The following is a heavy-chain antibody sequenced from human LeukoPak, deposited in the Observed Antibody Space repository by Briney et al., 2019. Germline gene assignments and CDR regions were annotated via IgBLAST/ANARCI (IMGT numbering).Heavy chain of an antibody. CDR2: INHSGST. CDR1: GGSFSGYY. J-gene: IGHJ6*03. Sequence: SETLSLTCAVYGGSFSGYYWSWIRRPPGKGLEWIGEINHSGSTNYNPSLKSRVTISVDTSKNQFSLKLSSVTAADTAVYYCARGRRGYSSSWYSLMDVWGKGTTVTVSS. V-gene: IGHV4-34*01. CDR3: ARGRRGYSSSWYSLMDV. D-gene: IGHD6-13*01.